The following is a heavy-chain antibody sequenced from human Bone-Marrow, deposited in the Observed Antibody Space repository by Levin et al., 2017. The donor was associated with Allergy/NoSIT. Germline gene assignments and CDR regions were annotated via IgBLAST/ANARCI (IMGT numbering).Heavy chain of an antibody. Sequence: LSQTLSLPCDVSGASLDTNYWWTWVRQAPGKGLEWIGEIHHSGTANLNPSMKNRVTMSVDKSQNHFSLKVTSVNAADTAVYYCTTGGNPGYSYVLGHWGQGILVTVSS. CDR2: IHHSGTA. CDR3: TTGGNPGYSYVLGH. D-gene: IGHD5-18*01. J-gene: IGHJ4*02. CDR1: GASLDTNYW. V-gene: IGHV4-4*02.